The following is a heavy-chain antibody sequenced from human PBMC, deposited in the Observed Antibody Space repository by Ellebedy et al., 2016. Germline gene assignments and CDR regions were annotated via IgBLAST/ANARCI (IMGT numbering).Heavy chain of an antibody. CDR1: GFTFSSYS. CDR3: ARDPPSIVGATGIDY. CDR2: ITSSGDHI. J-gene: IGHJ4*02. Sequence: GESLKISXAASGFTFSSYSMNWVRQAPGKGLEWVSSITSSGDHIYYADSLKGRFTISRDNAKNSLSLQMNSLRAEDTAVYYCARDPPSIVGATGIDYWGQGTLVTVSS. V-gene: IGHV3-21*01. D-gene: IGHD1-26*01.